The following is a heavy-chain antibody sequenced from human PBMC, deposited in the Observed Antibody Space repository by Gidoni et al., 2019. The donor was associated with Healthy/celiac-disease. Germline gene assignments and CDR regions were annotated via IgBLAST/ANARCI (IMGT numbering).Heavy chain of an antibody. J-gene: IGHJ3*01. D-gene: IGHD3-3*01. V-gene: IGHV3-15*01. Sequence: EVQLVESGGGLVKPGGSLRLSCAASGFTFSNAWMSWVRQAPGKGLEWVGRIKSKTDGGTTDYAAPVKGRFTISRDDSKNTLYLQMNSLKTEDTAVYYCTTGAFWSGYYPVWGQGTMVTVSS. CDR3: TTGAFWSGYYPV. CDR2: IKSKTDGGTT. CDR1: GFTFSNAW.